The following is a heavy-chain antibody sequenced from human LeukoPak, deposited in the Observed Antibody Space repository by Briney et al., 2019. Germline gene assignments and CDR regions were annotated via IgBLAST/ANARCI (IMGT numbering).Heavy chain of an antibody. D-gene: IGHD1-1*01. J-gene: IGHJ4*02. CDR1: GGSISSYY. CDR2: IYYSGST. Sequence: PSETLSLTCTVSGGSISSYYWSWIRQPPGKGLEWIGYIYYSGSTNYNPSLKSRVTISVDTSKNQFSLNLSSVTAADTAVYYCASSTTGTRFVDYWDQGTLVTVSS. V-gene: IGHV4-59*01. CDR3: ASSTTGTRFVDY.